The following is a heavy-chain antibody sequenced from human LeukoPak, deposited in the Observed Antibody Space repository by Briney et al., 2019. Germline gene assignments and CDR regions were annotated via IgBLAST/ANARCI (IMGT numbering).Heavy chain of an antibody. CDR3: ARDRGNIAAAGGNWFDP. CDR1: GGTFSSYA. J-gene: IGHJ5*02. V-gene: IGHV1-69*05. CDR2: IIPIFGTA. Sequence: GSSVKVSCKASGGTFSSYAISWVRQAPGQGLEWMGGIIPIFGTANYAQKFQGRVTITTDESTSTAYMELSSQRSEDTAVYYCARDRGNIAAAGGNWFDPWGQGTLVTVSS. D-gene: IGHD6-13*01.